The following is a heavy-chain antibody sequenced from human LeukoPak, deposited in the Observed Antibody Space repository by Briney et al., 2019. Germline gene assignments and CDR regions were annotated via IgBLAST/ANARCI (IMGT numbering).Heavy chain of an antibody. D-gene: IGHD2-15*01. CDR2: INAGNGNT. V-gene: IGHV1-3*01. CDR3: ARDLYCSGGSCYYLDY. Sequence: ASVKVSCKASGYTFTSYAMHWVRQAPGQRLEWMGWINAGNGNTKYSQKIQGRVTITRDTSASTAYMELSSLRSEDTAVYYCARDLYCSGGSCYYLDYWGQGTLVTVSS. J-gene: IGHJ4*02. CDR1: GYTFTSYA.